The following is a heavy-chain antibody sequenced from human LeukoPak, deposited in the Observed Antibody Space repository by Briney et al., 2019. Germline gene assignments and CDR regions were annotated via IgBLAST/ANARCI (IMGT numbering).Heavy chain of an antibody. D-gene: IGHD3-22*01. CDR2: IYYSGST. CDR3: ARASGITMIVVLNHDAFDI. V-gene: IGHV4-39*07. J-gene: IGHJ3*02. CDR1: GGSISSSSYY. Sequence: PSETLSLTCTVSGGSISSSSYYWGWIRQPPGKGLEWIGSIYYSGSTYYNPSLKSRVTISVDTSKNQFSLKLSSVTAADTAVYYCARASGITMIVVLNHDAFDIWGHGTMVTVSS.